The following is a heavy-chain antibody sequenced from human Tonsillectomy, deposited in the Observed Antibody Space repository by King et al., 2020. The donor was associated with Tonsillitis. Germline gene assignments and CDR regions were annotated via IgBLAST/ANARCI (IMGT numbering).Heavy chain of an antibody. Sequence: LQLQESGPGLVKPSETLSLTCTVSGGSISSSSYYWGWIRQPPGKGLEWIGSIYYSGSTYYNPSLKSRVTISVDTSKNQFSLKLSSVTAADTAVYYCARHLDGASYFYFDYWGQGTLVTVSS. J-gene: IGHJ4*02. CDR3: ARHLDGASYFYFDY. V-gene: IGHV4-39*01. D-gene: IGHD1-26*01. CDR2: IYYSGST. CDR1: GGSISSSSYY.